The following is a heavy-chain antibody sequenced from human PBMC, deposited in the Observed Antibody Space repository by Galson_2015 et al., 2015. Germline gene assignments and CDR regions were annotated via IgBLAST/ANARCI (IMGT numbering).Heavy chain of an antibody. D-gene: IGHD2-15*01. CDR3: AKVEVRGYYFDY. J-gene: IGHJ4*02. CDR2: ISWDGGST. Sequence: SLRLSCAASGFTFDDYTMHWVRQAPGKGLEWVSLISWDGGSTYYADSVKGRFTISRDNSKNSLYPQMNSLRTEDTALYYCAKVEVRGYYFDYWGQGTLVTVSS. V-gene: IGHV3-43*01. CDR1: GFTFDDYT.